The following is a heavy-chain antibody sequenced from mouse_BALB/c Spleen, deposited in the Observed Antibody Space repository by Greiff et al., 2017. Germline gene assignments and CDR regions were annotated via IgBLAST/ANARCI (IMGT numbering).Heavy chain of an antibody. Sequence: QVQLQQSAAELARPGASVKMSCKASGYTFTSYTMHWVKQRPGQGLEWIGYINPSSGYTEYNQKFKDKTTLTADKSSSTAYMQLSSLTSEDSAVYYCAREEDYGYVAMDYWGQGTSVTVSS. CDR2: INPSSGYT. V-gene: IGHV1-4*02. CDR3: AREEDYGYVAMDY. CDR1: GYTFTSYT. D-gene: IGHD1-2*01. J-gene: IGHJ4*01.